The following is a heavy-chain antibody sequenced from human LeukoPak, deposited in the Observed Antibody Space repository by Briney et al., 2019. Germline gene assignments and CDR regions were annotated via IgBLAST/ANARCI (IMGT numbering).Heavy chain of an antibody. CDR2: ICTAGDT. CDR3: AIAYCGYDGSRSDYNDAFDI. D-gene: IGHD3-10*01. CDR1: GFAFSSYD. V-gene: IGHV3-13*04. J-gene: IGHJ3*02. Sequence: GGSLRLSCAASGFAFSSYDMHWVRQAPGKGLEWVAAICTAGDTYYQASVKGRFTISRENANISVYLHMNSLRVGGTAVYDSAIAYCGYDGSRSDYNDAFDIWGQGTMVTVSS.